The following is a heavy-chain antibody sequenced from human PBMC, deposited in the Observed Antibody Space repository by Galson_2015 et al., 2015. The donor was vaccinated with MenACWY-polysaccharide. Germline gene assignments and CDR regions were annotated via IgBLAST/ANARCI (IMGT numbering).Heavy chain of an antibody. V-gene: IGHV3-33*01. D-gene: IGHD2-15*01. CDR3: AREGSRIVFRACDI. CDR1: GSRFSHSG. J-gene: IGHJ3*02. Sequence: SLRLSCAASGSRFSHSGMHWVRQAPGKGLEWVAVIQYDGSKILYADSVKGRFTISRDSSKNTLFLEMNSLGAEDTAVYYCAREGSRIVFRACDIWEQGSMVTVSS. CDR2: IQYDGSKI.